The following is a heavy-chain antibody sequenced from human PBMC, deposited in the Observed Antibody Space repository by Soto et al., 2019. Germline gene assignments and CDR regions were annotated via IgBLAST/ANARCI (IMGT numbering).Heavy chain of an antibody. CDR3: ARFRGLRYYHRCIDV. Sequence: ASVKVSCKASGYTFTRYDINWVRQATGQGLEWMGWMNPNSGNTGYAQKFQGRVTMTRNTSISTAYMELSSLRSEDTAVYYCARFRGLRYYHRCIDVCGQGITGTVSS. J-gene: IGHJ6*02. CDR1: GYTFTRYD. CDR2: MNPNSGNT. D-gene: IGHD1-26*01. V-gene: IGHV1-8*01.